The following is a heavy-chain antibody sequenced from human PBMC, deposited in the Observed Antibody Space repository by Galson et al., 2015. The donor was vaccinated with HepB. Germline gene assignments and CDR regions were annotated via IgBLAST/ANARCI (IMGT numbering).Heavy chain of an antibody. V-gene: IGHV3-11*01. J-gene: IGHJ4*02. CDR2: IRPSDNVK. CDR3: AGDGYNSGWADY. Sequence: SLRLSCVASGFIFSDYYMGWIRQAPGKGLEWVSYIRPSDNVKYYADSVKGRFTISRDNAKNSLYLQLNSLRAEDTAMFYFAGDGYNSGWADYWGPGTLLTVSS. D-gene: IGHD6-19*01. CDR1: GFIFSDYY.